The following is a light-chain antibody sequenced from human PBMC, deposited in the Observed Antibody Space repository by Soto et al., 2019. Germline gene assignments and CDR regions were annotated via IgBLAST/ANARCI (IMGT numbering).Light chain of an antibody. Sequence: DIQMTQSPSSLSASVGDRVTMTCRASQSISSYLNWYQEKPGKAPKLLIYDASSLQSGVPSRFSGSGSGTDFTLTISSLQAEDVAVYYCQQYYSTPLTFGGGTKVDI. CDR3: QQYYSTPLT. CDR1: QSISSY. CDR2: DAS. J-gene: IGKJ4*01. V-gene: IGKV1-39*01.